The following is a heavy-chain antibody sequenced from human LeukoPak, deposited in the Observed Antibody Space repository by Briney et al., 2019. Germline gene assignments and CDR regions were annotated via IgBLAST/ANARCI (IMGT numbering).Heavy chain of an antibody. V-gene: IGHV3-21*01. J-gene: IGHJ3*02. CDR3: ARRSSGWHDAFDI. D-gene: IGHD6-19*01. Sequence: GGSLRLSCAASGFTFMTYSMNWVRQAPGKGLEWVSSISSTSSSYIYYADSVKGRFTISRDNAKNTLYLQMNSLRAEDTAVYYCARRSSGWHDAFDIWGQGTMVTVSS. CDR1: GFTFMTYS. CDR2: ISSTSSSYI.